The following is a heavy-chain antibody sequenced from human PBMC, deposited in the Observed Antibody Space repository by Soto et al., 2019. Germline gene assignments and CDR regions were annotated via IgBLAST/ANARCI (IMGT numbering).Heavy chain of an antibody. CDR3: ARGGSGGWYFDN. D-gene: IGHD6-19*01. CDR2: IWTDGSKQ. Sequence: GGSLRLSCAASGFAFSSHGMHWVRQVPGKGPEWVATIWTDGSKQFYAEFVKGRFAISRDNSKNTLHLQMDSLRVGDTAVYHCARGGSGGWYFDNWGQGTLVTVSS. CDR1: GFAFSSHG. V-gene: IGHV3-33*01. J-gene: IGHJ4*02.